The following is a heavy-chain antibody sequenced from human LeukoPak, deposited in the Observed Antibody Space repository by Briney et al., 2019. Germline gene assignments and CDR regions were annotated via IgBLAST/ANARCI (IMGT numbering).Heavy chain of an antibody. CDR2: IYYSGST. V-gene: IGHV4-39*01. D-gene: IGHD6-13*01. J-gene: IGHJ4*02. CDR3: ARHDGIAAPHDY. Sequence: SETLSLTCTVSGGSISSSSYYWGWIRQPPGKGLEWIGSIYYSGSTYYNPALKSRVTISVDTSKNQFSLKLSSVTAADTAVYYCARHDGIAAPHDYWGQGTLVTVSS. CDR1: GGSISSSSYY.